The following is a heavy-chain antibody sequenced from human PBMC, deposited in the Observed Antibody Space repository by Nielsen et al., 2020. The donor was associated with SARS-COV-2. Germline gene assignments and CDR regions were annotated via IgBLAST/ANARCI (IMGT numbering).Heavy chain of an antibody. CDR3: ATLMGMDV. V-gene: IGHV3-21*04. CDR1: GFTFSSYS. J-gene: IGHJ6*02. Sequence: GESLKISCAASGFTFSSYSMNWVRQAPGKGLEWVSSISSSSSYIYYADSVKGRFTISRGNAKNSLYLQMNSLRAEDTAVYYCATLMGMDVWGQGTTVTVSS. CDR2: ISSSSSYI. D-gene: IGHD3-16*01.